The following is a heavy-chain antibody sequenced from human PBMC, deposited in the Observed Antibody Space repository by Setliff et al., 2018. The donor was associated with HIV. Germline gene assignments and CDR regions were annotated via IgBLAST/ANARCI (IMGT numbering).Heavy chain of an antibody. D-gene: IGHD2-15*01. J-gene: IGHJ3*01. CDR2: IYISGTT. CDR1: GGSISTSY. Sequence: SETLSLTCTVSGGSISTSYWNWIRQPPGKGLEWIAYIYISGTTNYNPSLKSRVTISLDTSRNQFSLKLGSVTAADTAMYYCAREHCSGGSCNGFDFWGQGTMVTVSS. CDR3: AREHCSGGSCNGFDF. V-gene: IGHV4-4*09.